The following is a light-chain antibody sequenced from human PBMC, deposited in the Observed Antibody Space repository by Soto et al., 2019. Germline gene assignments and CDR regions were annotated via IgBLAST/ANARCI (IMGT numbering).Light chain of an antibody. Sequence: EIVLTQSPGSLSLSPGQRATLSCRASQSVDTTFFAWYQKKTGQAPRLLIYVASKRAAGIPDRFSGSGSGIDFNLIITRLEPEDFAVYYCQQYMSSVTFGQGTKVEIK. CDR3: QQYMSSVT. J-gene: IGKJ1*01. CDR2: VAS. CDR1: QSVDTTF. V-gene: IGKV3-20*01.